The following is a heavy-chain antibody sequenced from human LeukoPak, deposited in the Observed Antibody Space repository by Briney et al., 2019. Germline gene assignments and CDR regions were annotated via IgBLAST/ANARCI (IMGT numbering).Heavy chain of an antibody. CDR2: VNPKSGGT. CDR3: ARDFYTSGKGAFDI. Sequence: ASVTVSCKTSGYTFTGPYIHWVRQAPGQGLEWMEWVNPKSGGTSYAQRFQDRITLARDTSISTVYMELSRLISDDTAVYYCARDFYTSGKGAFDIWGQGTMVTVSS. J-gene: IGHJ3*02. CDR1: GYTFTGPY. D-gene: IGHD2/OR15-2a*01. V-gene: IGHV1-2*02.